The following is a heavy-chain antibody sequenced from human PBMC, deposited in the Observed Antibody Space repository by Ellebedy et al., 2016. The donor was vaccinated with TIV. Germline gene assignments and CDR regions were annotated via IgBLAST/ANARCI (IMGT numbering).Heavy chain of an antibody. V-gene: IGHV4-34*01. J-gene: IGHJ4*02. CDR2: INHSGST. CDR3: ARGRGFGVDY. Sequence: SETLSLTXAVYGGSFSGYYWSWIRQPPGKGLEWIGEINHSGSTNYNPSLKSRVTISVDTSKNQFSLKLSSVTAADTAVYYCARGRGFGVDYWGQGTLVTVSS. D-gene: IGHD3-10*01. CDR1: GGSFSGYY.